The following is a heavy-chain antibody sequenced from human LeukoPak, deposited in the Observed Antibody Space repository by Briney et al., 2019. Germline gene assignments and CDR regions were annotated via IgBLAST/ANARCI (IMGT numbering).Heavy chain of an antibody. CDR2: INHSGST. V-gene: IGHV4-34*01. CDR3: ARGGSATDYNWFDP. CDR1: GGSFSGYY. Sequence: PSETLSLTCAVYGGSFSGYYWSWIRQPPGKGLEWIGEINHSGSTNYNPSLKSRVTIPVDTSKNQFSPKLSSVTAADTAVYYCARGGSATDYNWFDPWGQGTLVTVSS. D-gene: IGHD5-24*01. J-gene: IGHJ5*02.